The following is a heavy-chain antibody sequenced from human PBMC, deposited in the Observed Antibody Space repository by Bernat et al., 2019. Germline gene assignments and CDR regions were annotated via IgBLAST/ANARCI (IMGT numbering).Heavy chain of an antibody. J-gene: IGHJ4*02. CDR3: ATDSYDRAARRTMGYYDD. CDR1: GFTFSSYC. Sequence: QVQLVESGGGVVQPGRSLRLSCAASGFTFSSYCMHWVRQAPGKGLEWVAVISYDGSNNYYADSMKGRITISRDNSKNTLYLQMNSLRADVTAVYYCATDSYDRAARRTMGYYDDWGQGTLVTVSS. CDR2: ISYDGSNN. D-gene: IGHD4/OR15-4a*01. V-gene: IGHV3-30*03.